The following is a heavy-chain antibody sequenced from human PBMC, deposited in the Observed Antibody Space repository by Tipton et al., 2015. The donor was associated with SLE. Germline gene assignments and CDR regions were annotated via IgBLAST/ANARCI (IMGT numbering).Heavy chain of an antibody. D-gene: IGHD1-26*01. CDR2: LYNSGRP. Sequence: SGGSISSGLYYWSWIRHSAGKGLEWIERLYNSGRPNYNPSLKSRVTTSLETSKNQFTLRLSSLTAADTAVYYCAGGTYYGRVDYWGQGLLVTVSS. V-gene: IGHV4-61*02. CDR1: GGSISSGLYY. CDR3: AGGTYYGRVDY. J-gene: IGHJ4*02.